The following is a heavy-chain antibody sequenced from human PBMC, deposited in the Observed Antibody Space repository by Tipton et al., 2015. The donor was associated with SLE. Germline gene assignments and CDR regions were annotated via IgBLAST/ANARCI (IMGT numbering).Heavy chain of an antibody. J-gene: IGHJ4*02. CDR2: IIPMFGTA. CDR3: ARLESTVTTGYHY. Sequence: QVQLVQSGPEVKKPGSSLKVSCKASGGTFSSYTVTWVRQAPGQGLEWMGGIIPMFGTANYAQKFQGRVTITADEFTTTAYMELSSLRSDDTAVYYCARLESTVTTGYHYWGQGTLVTVSS. CDR1: GGTFSSYT. V-gene: IGHV1-69*01. D-gene: IGHD4-17*01.